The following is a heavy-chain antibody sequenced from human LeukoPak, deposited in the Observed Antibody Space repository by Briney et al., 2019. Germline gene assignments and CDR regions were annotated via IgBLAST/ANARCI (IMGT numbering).Heavy chain of an antibody. J-gene: IGHJ4*02. CDR3: AKGPWDLGTFEY. V-gene: IGHV3-23*01. D-gene: IGHD1-26*01. CDR2: LNGGGDNS. Sequence: GGSLRLSCVVSGFTFSSYSMSWVRQVPGKGLEWVSTLNGGGDNSRSADSVMGRFSISRDNSKNTLDLQMSNLRAEDTGVYYCAKGPWDLGTFEYWGQGTLVTVSS. CDR1: GFTFSSYS.